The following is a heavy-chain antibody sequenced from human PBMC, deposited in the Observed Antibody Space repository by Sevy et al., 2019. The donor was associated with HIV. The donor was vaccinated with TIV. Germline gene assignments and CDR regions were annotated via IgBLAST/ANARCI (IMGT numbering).Heavy chain of an antibody. CDR2: ISGSGSSI. CDR1: GFTFSSYA. J-gene: IGHJ5*02. D-gene: IGHD6-19*01. V-gene: IGHV3-23*01. CDR3: AKDRQWLHQGAFDP. Sequence: GGSLRLSCAASGFTFSSYAMSWVRQAPGKGLEGVSAISGSGSSIYYADSVKGRFTISRDNSKNTLYLQMNSLRAEDTAVYYCAKDRQWLHQGAFDPWGQGTLVTVSS.